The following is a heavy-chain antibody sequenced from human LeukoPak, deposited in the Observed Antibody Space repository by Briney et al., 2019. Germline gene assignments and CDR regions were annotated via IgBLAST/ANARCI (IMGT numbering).Heavy chain of an antibody. CDR3: AREGETGDSY. J-gene: IGHJ4*02. CDR2: IIPILGIA. D-gene: IGHD1-26*01. CDR1: GGTFSSYA. Sequence: SVTVSCKASGGTFSSYAISWVRQAPGQGLEWMGRIIPILGIANYAQKFQGRVTITADKSTSTAYMELSSLRSEDTAVYYCAREGETGDSYWGQGTLVTVSS. V-gene: IGHV1-69*04.